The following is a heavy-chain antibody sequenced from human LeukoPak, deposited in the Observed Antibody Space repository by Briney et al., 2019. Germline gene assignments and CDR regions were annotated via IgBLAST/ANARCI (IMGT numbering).Heavy chain of an antibody. Sequence: PWGSLRLSCAASGFTFSSYAMSWVRQAPGKGLEWVSSISATGGSTYYADSVKGRFTISRDNSKNTLYLQMNSLRAEDTAVYYCAKGFIGYCSGGRCSTFDYWGQGTLVTVSS. CDR3: AKGFIGYCSGGRCSTFDY. CDR2: ISATGGST. D-gene: IGHD2-15*01. V-gene: IGHV3-23*01. J-gene: IGHJ4*02. CDR1: GFTFSSYA.